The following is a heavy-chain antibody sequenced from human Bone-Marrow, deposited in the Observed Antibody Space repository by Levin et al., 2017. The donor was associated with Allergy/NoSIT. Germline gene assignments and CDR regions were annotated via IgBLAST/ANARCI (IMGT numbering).Heavy chain of an antibody. CDR3: ARSLIWYSGLS. CDR1: GFSITSHYY. V-gene: IGHV4-38-2*01. CDR2: FHHREGT. Sequence: PSETLSLTCAVSGFSITSHYYWGWIRQPPGRGLEWIANFHHREGTNYNPSLKGRVTISVDTSTNQFSLKLSAVTAADTAVYYCARSLIWYSGLSWGQGTLVTVSS. D-gene: IGHD2-15*01. J-gene: IGHJ5*02.